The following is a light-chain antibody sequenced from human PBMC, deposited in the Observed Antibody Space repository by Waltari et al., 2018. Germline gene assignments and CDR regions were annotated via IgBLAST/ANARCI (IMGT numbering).Light chain of an antibody. Sequence: MVLTQSPATLSWSPGQRATISCRASQSVSSYLACYHQKPGQAPRLLIYDASNRATGIPARFSGSGSGTDFTLTISSLEPEDFAVYYCQQRSDWPHTFGRGTKVEIK. J-gene: IGKJ4*01. CDR2: DAS. V-gene: IGKV3-11*01. CDR3: QQRSDWPHT. CDR1: QSVSSY.